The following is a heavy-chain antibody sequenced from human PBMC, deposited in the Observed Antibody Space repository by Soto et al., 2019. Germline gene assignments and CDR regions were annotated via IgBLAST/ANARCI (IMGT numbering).Heavy chain of an antibody. J-gene: IGHJ4*02. Sequence: QVQLQQWGAGLLKPSETLSLTCAVYGGSFSGYYWSWIRQPPGKGLEWIGEINHSGSTNYNPSLKSRVTISVDTSKNQFSLKLSSVTAADTAVYYCARGLGIDLGYCSSTSCYVDYWGQGTLVTVSS. CDR3: ARGLGIDLGYCSSTSCYVDY. V-gene: IGHV4-34*01. D-gene: IGHD2-2*01. CDR1: GGSFSGYY. CDR2: INHSGST.